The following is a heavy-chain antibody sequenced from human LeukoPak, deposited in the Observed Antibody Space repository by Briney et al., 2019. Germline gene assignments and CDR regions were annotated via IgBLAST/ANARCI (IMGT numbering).Heavy chain of an antibody. Sequence: ASVKVSCKASGYTFTSYDINWVRQATGQGLEWMGWMNPNSGNTGYAQKFQGRVTMTRNTSISTAYMELSSLRSGDTAVYYCARVRRVYYYYGMDVWGQGTTVTVSS. J-gene: IGHJ6*02. CDR3: ARVRRVYYYYGMDV. V-gene: IGHV1-8*01. CDR2: MNPNSGNT. CDR1: GYTFTSYD.